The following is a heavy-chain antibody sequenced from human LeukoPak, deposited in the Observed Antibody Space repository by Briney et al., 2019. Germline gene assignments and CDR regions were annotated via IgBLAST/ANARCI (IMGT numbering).Heavy chain of an antibody. CDR1: GFMFSDYY. V-gene: IGHV3-11*04. D-gene: IGHD3-10*01. CDR2: ISTSGSNI. J-gene: IGHJ4*02. Sequence: GSLRLSCAASGFMFSDYYMSWIRQAPGKGLEWISYISTSGSNIHYADSVKGRFTISRDNAENSVYLQMNRLRDEDTAIYYCARAYGSGSYWFDYWGQGTLVTVSS. CDR3: ARAYGSGSYWFDY.